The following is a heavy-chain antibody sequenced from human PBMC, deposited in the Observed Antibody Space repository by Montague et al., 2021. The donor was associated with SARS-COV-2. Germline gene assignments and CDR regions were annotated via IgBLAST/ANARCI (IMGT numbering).Heavy chain of an antibody. CDR2: IYYSGST. CDR3: ATESLGYCSSTSCYGPHYGMDV. CDR1: GGSISSGGYY. V-gene: IGHV4-31*03. J-gene: IGHJ6*02. Sequence: TLSLTCTVSGGSISSGGYYWSWIRQHPGKGLEWIGYIYYSGSTYYNPSLKSRVTISVDTPKNQFSLKLSSVTAADTAVYYCATESLGYCSSTSCYGPHYGMDVWGQGTTVTVSS. D-gene: IGHD2-2*01.